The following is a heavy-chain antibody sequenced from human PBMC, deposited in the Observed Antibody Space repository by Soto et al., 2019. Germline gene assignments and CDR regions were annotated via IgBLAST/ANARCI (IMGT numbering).Heavy chain of an antibody. Sequence: PGGSLRLSCVASGFSFMGSSMGWVRQAPGKGLEWVGNINQDGRGAHFVDSVKGRFTISRDNAKNSVYLQMNSLRAEDSAVYYCARYLSGSGRLFFDFWGQGTLVTVSS. D-gene: IGHD6-25*01. J-gene: IGHJ4*02. CDR1: GFSFMGSS. V-gene: IGHV3-7*03. CDR2: INQDGRGA. CDR3: ARYLSGSGRLFFDF.